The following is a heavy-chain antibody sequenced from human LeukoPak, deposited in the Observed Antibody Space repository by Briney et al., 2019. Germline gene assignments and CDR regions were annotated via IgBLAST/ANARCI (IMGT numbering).Heavy chain of an antibody. V-gene: IGHV4-30-2*01. CDR1: GGSISSGGYS. D-gene: IGHD3-10*01. CDR3: ARGGGDGSGSYYKDNYFDY. Sequence: PSQTLSLTCAVSGGSISSGGYSWGWIRHPPGKGLEWIGHIYHSGSTYCNPSLKRRVTISVDRSKSQFSLKLSSVTAADTAVYYCARGGGDGSGSYYKDNYFDYWGQGTLVTVSS. J-gene: IGHJ4*02. CDR2: IYHSGST.